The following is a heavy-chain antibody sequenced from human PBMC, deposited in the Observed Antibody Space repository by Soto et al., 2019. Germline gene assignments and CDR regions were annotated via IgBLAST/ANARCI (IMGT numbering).Heavy chain of an antibody. V-gene: IGHV4-34*01. CDR2: INHSGST. CDR1: GGSFSGYY. D-gene: IGHD6-13*01. J-gene: IGHJ6*02. Sequence: SETLSLTCAVYGGSFSGYYWSWIRQPPGKGLEWIGEINHSGSTNYNPSLKSRVTISVDTSKNQFSLKLSSVTAADTAVYYCARSPEYSSSWEQIYYYGMDVWDQGTTVTVSS. CDR3: ARSPEYSSSWEQIYYYGMDV.